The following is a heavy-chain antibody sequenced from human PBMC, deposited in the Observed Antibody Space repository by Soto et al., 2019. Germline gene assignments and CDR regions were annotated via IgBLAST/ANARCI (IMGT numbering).Heavy chain of an antibody. J-gene: IGHJ5*02. CDR2: NYYSGST. V-gene: IGHV4-31*03. CDR3: ARVVGCRANNTCDP. D-gene: IGHD2-15*01. CDR1: GGSISSGGYY. Sequence: QVQLQESGPGLVKPSQTLSLTCTVSGGSISSGGYYWSWIRQHPGKGLEWIGYNYYSGSTYYNPSLKSRVTRSVDTSKNQCTLKLGSVTAAYTAVYYCARVVGCRANNTCDPWGQGTLVTVSS.